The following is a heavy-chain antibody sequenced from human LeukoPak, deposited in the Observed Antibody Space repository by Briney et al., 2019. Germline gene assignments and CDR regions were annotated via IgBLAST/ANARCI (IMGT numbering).Heavy chain of an antibody. Sequence: GGSLRLSCAASGFIFEDYTMHWVRQVPGKTREWVSLVNWHGTTYYADSLKGRFTISRDNSKNSLYLQMDSMRTEETALYYCAKDLTHESSGSVIDNWGLGTLVTVSS. V-gene: IGHV3-43*01. D-gene: IGHD3-22*01. CDR2: VNWHGTT. CDR3: AKDLTHESSGSVIDN. J-gene: IGHJ4*02. CDR1: GFIFEDYT.